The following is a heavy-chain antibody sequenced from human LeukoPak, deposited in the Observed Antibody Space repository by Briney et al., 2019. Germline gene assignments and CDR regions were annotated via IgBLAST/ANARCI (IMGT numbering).Heavy chain of an antibody. CDR3: ARALGGYSYGYPYFDY. V-gene: IGHV4-39*07. CDR1: DDSINNDRYF. Sequence: SETLSLTCSISDDSINNDRYFWAWIRQPPGKGLEWIASINYSGRTYYNPSLNSRLIISVDTAKRQFSLKLTSVTAADTALYFCARALGGYSYGYPYFDYWGQGTLVTVSS. J-gene: IGHJ4*02. CDR2: INYSGRT. D-gene: IGHD5-18*01.